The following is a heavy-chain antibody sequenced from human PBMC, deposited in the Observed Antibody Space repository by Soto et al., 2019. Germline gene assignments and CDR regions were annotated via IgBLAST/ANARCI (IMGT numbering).Heavy chain of an antibody. CDR2: ISGSGSDI. D-gene: IGHD2-2*01. Sequence: QVQLVESGGGLVKPGGSLRLSCAASGFTFSDYSMSWIRQAPGKGLEWVSYISGSGSDILYADSVRGRFTISRDNAKKSLYLQMNRLRGEDTAVYYCASPPGGYCSSTSCYVRHHDYWGQGTLVTVSS. V-gene: IGHV3-11*01. CDR1: GFTFSDYS. J-gene: IGHJ4*02. CDR3: ASPPGGYCSSTSCYVRHHDY.